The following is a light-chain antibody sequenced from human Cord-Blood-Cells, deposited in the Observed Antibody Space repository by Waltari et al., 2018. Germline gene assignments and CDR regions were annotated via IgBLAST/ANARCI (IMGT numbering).Light chain of an antibody. J-gene: IGKJ4*01. CDR1: QSVSSY. Sequence: EIVFTQSPPTLSLSPRERATLSCSASQSVSSYLDCYQQKPGQAPRLLIYDASNRATGIPARFSGSGSGTDFTLTSSSLEPEDFAVYYCQQRSNWPLTFGGGTKVEIK. CDR2: DAS. CDR3: QQRSNWPLT. V-gene: IGKV3-11*01.